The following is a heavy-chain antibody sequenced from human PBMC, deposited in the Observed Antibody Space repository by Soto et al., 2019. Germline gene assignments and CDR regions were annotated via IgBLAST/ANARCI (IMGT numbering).Heavy chain of an antibody. D-gene: IGHD1-1*01. V-gene: IGHV4-59*01. CDR1: GGSISSYY. CDR3: ARNPGRYITWWFDP. CDR2: IYYSGST. Sequence: SETLSLTCTVSGGSISSYYWSWIRQPPGKGLEWIGYIYYSGSTNYNPSLKSRVTISVDTSKNQFSLKLRSVTAADAAVYYCARNPGRYITWWFDPWGQGTLVTVSS. J-gene: IGHJ5*02.